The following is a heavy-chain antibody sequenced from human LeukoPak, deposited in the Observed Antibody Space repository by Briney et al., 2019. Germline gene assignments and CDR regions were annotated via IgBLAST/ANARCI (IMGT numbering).Heavy chain of an antibody. CDR1: GDSVTNDFF. CDR3: ARWASISRQPGGFFDH. J-gene: IGHJ4*02. V-gene: IGHV4-38-2*02. D-gene: IGHD3-16*01. CDR2: FCLGRDT. Sequence: SETLSLTCTVSGDSVTNDFFRGWVRQPPGKELEWIGSFCLGRDTYYRPSLKSRVTISVDTSKNQFSLNLNSVTAADTAVYYCARWASISRQPGGFFDHWGQGTLVTVSS.